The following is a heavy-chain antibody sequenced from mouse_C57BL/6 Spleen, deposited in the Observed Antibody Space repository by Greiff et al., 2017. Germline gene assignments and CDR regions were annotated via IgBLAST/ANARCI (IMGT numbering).Heavy chain of an antibody. CDR2: SYPGSGSI. V-gene: IGHV1-62-2*01. Sequence: QVQLQQSGAELVKPGASVKLSCKASGYTFTEYTIHWVKQRSGQGLEWIGWSYPGSGSIKYNEKFKDKATLTADKSSNTVYMELSRLTSEYSAVYYCARNEEAYGSSYAMDYWGQGTSVTVSS. D-gene: IGHD1-1*01. CDR3: ARNEEAYGSSYAMDY. CDR1: GYTFTEYT. J-gene: IGHJ4*01.